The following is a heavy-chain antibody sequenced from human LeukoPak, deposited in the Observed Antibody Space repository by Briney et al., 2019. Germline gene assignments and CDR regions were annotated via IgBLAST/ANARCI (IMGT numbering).Heavy chain of an antibody. CDR1: GGSISSSSYY. Sequence: PSETLSLTCTVSGGSISSSSYYWGWIRQPPGKGLEWIGSIYYSGSTYYNPSLKSRVTISVDTSKNQFSLKLSSVTAADTAVYYCARGPRYSSSWATFQHWGQGTLVTVSS. CDR2: IYYSGST. CDR3: ARGPRYSSSWATFQH. V-gene: IGHV4-39*01. D-gene: IGHD6-13*01. J-gene: IGHJ1*01.